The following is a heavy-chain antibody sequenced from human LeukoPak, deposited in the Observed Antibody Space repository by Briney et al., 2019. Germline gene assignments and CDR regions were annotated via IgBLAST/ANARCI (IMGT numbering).Heavy chain of an antibody. CDR1: GFTFTNYN. Sequence: ASVKVSCKAPGFTFTNYNMHWVRQAPGQGLEWMGIINPSGGSTNYAQNFQARVTMTRDTSTSTVYMELSSLRPEDTAVYYCARVRDGYNDAYDIWGQGTMVTVPS. CDR3: ARVRDGYNDAYDI. CDR2: INPSGGST. D-gene: IGHD5-24*01. V-gene: IGHV1-46*01. J-gene: IGHJ3*02.